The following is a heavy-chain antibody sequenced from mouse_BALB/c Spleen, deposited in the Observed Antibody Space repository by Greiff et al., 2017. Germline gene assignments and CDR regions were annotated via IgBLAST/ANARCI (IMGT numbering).Heavy chain of an antibody. D-gene: IGHD4-1*01. CDR1: GYSFTSYW. CDR3: ARNWGYAMDY. V-gene: IGHV1-4*01. CDR2: INPSTGYT. J-gene: IGHJ4*01. Sequence: QVQLKQPGAELVRPGASVKLSCKASGYSFTSYWMHWVKQRPGQGLEWIGYINPSTGYTEYNQKFKDKATLTADKSSSTAYMQLSSLTSEDSAVYYCARNWGYAMDYWGQGTSVTVSS.